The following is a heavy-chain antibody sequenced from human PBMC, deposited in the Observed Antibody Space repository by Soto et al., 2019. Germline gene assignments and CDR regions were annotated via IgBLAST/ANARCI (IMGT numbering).Heavy chain of an antibody. CDR2: ISYDGSNK. CDR3: AQDTYYYDSSGYSPVGY. CDR1: GFTFSSYG. J-gene: IGHJ4*02. V-gene: IGHV3-30*18. D-gene: IGHD3-22*01. Sequence: QVQLVESGGGVVQPGRSLRLSCAASGFTFSSYGMHWVRQAPGKGLEWVAVISYDGSNKYYADSVKGRFTISRDNSKNTLYLQMNSLRAEDTAVYYCAQDTYYYDSSGYSPVGYWGQGTLVTVSS.